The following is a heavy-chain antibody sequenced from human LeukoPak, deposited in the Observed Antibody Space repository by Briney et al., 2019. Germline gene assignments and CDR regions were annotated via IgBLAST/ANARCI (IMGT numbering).Heavy chain of an antibody. CDR2: ISSSSSYI. Sequence: GGSLRLSCAASGFTFSSYSMNWVRQAPAKGLEWVSSISSSSSYIYYADSVKDRFTISRDNAKTSLYLQMNSLRAEDTAVYYCARGRGITMVRGVAFDYWGQGTLVTVSS. CDR1: GFTFSSYS. CDR3: ARGRGITMVRGVAFDY. D-gene: IGHD3-10*01. J-gene: IGHJ4*02. V-gene: IGHV3-21*01.